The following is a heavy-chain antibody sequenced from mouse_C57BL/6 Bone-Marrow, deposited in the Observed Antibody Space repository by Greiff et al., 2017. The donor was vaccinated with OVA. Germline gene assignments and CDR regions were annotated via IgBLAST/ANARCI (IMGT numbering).Heavy chain of an antibody. V-gene: IGHV2-6*01. J-gene: IGHJ4*01. Sequence: QVQLQQSGPGLVAPSQSLSITCTVSGFSLTSYGVDWVRQSPGKGLEWLGVIWGVGSTSYNSAHKSRLCISNDNSKSQVFLKMKSLQTDDTAMYYCDRCYGSSYDYAMDYWGQGTSVTVSS. CDR1: GFSLTSYG. CDR3: DRCYGSSYDYAMDY. CDR2: IWGVGST. D-gene: IGHD1-1*01.